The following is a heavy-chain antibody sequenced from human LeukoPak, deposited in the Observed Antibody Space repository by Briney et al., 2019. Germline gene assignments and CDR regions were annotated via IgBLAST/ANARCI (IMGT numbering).Heavy chain of an antibody. CDR1: GGSLSSYY. CDR3: AVKLALSWGFDH. CDR2: ISTIGST. D-gene: IGHD7-27*01. J-gene: IGHJ4*02. V-gene: IGHV4-4*07. Sequence: PSETLSLTCTVSGGSLSSYYWPWIRQPAGQGLEGSGHISTIGSTVYNPSLKSRVTMSVDTSTNQFSLKLRSVTAADTAVYYVAVKLALSWGFDHWGQGTLVTVAS.